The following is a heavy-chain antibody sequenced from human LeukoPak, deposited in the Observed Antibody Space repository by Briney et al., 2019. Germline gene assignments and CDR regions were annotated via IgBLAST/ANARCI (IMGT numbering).Heavy chain of an antibody. V-gene: IGHV3-23*01. J-gene: IGHJ4*02. D-gene: IGHD2-21*01. CDR1: GFTFSTYA. CDR3: AKCGHLGHYFDY. CDR2: ISGSGGST. Sequence: PGGSLRLSCAASGFTFSTYAMSWVRQAPGKGLEWVSVISGSGGSTYYADSVKGRFTISRDNSKNTLFLQMNSLRADDTALYYRAKCGHLGHYFDYWGQGILVTVSP.